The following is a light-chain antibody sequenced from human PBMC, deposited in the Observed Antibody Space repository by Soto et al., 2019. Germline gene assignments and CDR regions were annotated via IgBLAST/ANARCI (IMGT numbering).Light chain of an antibody. V-gene: IGKV1-39*01. CDR2: AAS. CDR1: QGISTY. J-gene: IGKJ1*01. Sequence: DIHMTQSPSSLSESAGDRVTITCRASQGISTYLNWYQQKPGKAPKLLIYAASSLQSGVPSRFSGSGSETDFTLTISSLQPEDFATYSCQQSYNTTWTFGQGTKVDI. CDR3: QQSYNTTWT.